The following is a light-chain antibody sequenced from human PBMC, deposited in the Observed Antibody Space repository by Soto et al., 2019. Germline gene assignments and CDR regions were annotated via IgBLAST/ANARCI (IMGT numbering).Light chain of an antibody. CDR3: SSYTSATTYV. J-gene: IGLJ1*01. CDR2: DVS. CDR1: SNDVGAYNY. V-gene: IGLV2-14*01. Sequence: QSVLTQPASVSGSPGQSITISCTGTSNDVGAYNYASWYQQYPGEAPKVIIYDVSHRPAGVSNRFSGSKSGNTASLTISGLQTQDEADYYCSSYTSATTYVFGTGTKVTVL.